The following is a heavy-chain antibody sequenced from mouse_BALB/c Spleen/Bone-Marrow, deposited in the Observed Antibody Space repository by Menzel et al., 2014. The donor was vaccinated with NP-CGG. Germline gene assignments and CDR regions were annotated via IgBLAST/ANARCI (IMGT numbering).Heavy chain of an antibody. CDR3: TRKGALITHYYAMDY. J-gene: IGHJ4*01. Sequence: DVKLVESGGGLVQPGGSRKLSCAASGFTFSSFGMHWVRQAPEKGLEWVAYISSGSSTIYYADTVKGRFTISRDNPKSTLFLQMTSLRSEDTAMYYCTRKGALITHYYAMDYWGQGTSVTVSS. CDR1: GFTFSSFG. CDR2: ISSGSSTI. D-gene: IGHD2-4*01. V-gene: IGHV5-17*02.